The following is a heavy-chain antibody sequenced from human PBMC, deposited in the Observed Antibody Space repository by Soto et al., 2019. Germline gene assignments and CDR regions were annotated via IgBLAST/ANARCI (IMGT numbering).Heavy chain of an antibody. V-gene: IGHV3-21*01. D-gene: IGHD2-2*01. Sequence: GPLKTGGSLRLSCTVSGFAFNNYGINWVRRAPGKGLEWVSSISKSDYTYYSDSVTGRFTISRDNAKNSVSLQMNTLRVEDTAVYYRAREDSIIIPAVSDFWGQGTLVTVSS. CDR3: AREDSIIIPAVSDF. CDR2: ISKSDYT. J-gene: IGHJ4*02. CDR1: GFAFNNYG.